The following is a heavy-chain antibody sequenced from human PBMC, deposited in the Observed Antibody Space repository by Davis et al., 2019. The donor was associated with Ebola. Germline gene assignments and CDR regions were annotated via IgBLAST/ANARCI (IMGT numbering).Heavy chain of an antibody. J-gene: IGHJ3*02. CDR2: INPHGGGT. D-gene: IGHD6-13*01. Sequence: ASVKVSCKASGYTFIGYYIHWVRQAPGQGLEWMGWINPHGGGTKYAQRFQDRVNMTRDMSIGTAYMDLSRLKSDDTAVYYCARGRSSSRWAFDIWGQRTMVTVSS. CDR3: ARGRSSSRWAFDI. V-gene: IGHV1-2*02. CDR1: GYTFIGYY.